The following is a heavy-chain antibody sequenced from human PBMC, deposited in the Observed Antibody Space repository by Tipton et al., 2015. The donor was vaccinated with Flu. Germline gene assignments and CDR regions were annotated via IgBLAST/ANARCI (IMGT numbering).Heavy chain of an antibody. V-gene: IGHV1-18*01. Sequence: QLVQSGAEVKKPGASVKVSCKASGYTFTKYGITWVRQAPGQGLEWMGWISAYNGNTNYAQNVQGRVTMTTDISTSTAYMELRSLRSDDTAVYYCARDRRSGSYPGEWLDPWGQGTLVTVSS. CDR3: ARDRRSGSYPGEWLDP. J-gene: IGHJ5*02. CDR1: GYTFTKYG. D-gene: IGHD1-26*01. CDR2: ISAYNGNT.